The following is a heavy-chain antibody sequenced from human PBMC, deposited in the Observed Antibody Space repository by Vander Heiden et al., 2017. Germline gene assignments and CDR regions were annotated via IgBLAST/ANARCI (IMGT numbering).Heavy chain of an antibody. V-gene: IGHV4-34*01. CDR2: IKHSGRT. CDR1: GGSFGGYY. J-gene: IGHJ5*02. D-gene: IGHD2-21*01. Sequence: QVQLQQWGAGLLKPSATLSLTCAVYGGSFGGYYWSWFRQPPGKGLEWIGEIKHSGRTDYIPALKGRVTISVDTSKNQFCLKLSSVTAADTAVYYCARGRGDGYNSWKPGVPGSLRRDWFDPGGQGTLVTVSS. CDR3: ARGRGDGYNSWKPGVPGSLRRDWFDP.